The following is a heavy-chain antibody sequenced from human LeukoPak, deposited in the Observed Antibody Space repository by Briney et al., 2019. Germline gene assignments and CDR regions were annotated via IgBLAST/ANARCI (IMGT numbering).Heavy chain of an antibody. J-gene: IGHJ3*02. Sequence: SETLSLTCTVSGGSLTNYYWSWIRQPPGKVLDWIGHIYYSGSTNYNPSLKSRVTISLDTSKNQFSLKVISVTAADTAVYYCARAGRWEGRPHAFDIWGQGTMVAVSS. CDR1: GGSLTNYY. CDR3: ARAGRWEGRPHAFDI. CDR2: IYYSGST. V-gene: IGHV4-59*01. D-gene: IGHD1-26*01.